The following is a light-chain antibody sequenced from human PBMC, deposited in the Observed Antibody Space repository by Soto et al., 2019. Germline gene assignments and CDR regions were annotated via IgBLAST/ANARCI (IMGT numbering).Light chain of an antibody. CDR2: DAS. Sequence: EVVLTQSPATLSVSPGDRATLSCRASQRVSSYLAWYQQKPGLAPRLLIYDASSRATGIPDRFSGSGSGTDFTLTISSLQPDDFATYYCQHYNSYSEAFGQGTKVDIK. V-gene: IGKV3D-20*01. J-gene: IGKJ1*01. CDR3: QHYNSYSEA. CDR1: QRVSSY.